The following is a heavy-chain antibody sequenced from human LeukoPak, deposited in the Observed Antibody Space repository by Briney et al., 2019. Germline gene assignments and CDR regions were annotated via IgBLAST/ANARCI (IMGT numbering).Heavy chain of an antibody. Sequence: PSETLSLTCTVSGGVISSGGFYWSWIRQPPGKGLEWIGYIYHSGSTYYNPSLKSRVTMSVDRSKNQSSLKLYSVIAADTAVYYCARAVASGRFDYWGQGTLVTVSS. D-gene: IGHD3-10*01. V-gene: IGHV4-30-2*01. CDR3: ARAVASGRFDY. CDR1: GGVISSGGFY. CDR2: IYHSGST. J-gene: IGHJ4*02.